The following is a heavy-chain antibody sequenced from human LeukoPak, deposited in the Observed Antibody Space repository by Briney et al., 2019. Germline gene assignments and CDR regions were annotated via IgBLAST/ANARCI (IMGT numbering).Heavy chain of an antibody. CDR1: GFTFSRSW. J-gene: IGHJ5*02. CDR2: IKEDGSEK. D-gene: IGHD6-19*01. CDR3: ASSGWYSTPNWFDP. Sequence: GGSLRLSCAASGFTFSRSWMHWVRQAPGKGLEWVASIKEDGSEKYYVDSVKGRFTISRDNAKNSLYLQMSSLRAEDTAMYCCASSGWYSTPNWFDPWGQGTLVIVSS. V-gene: IGHV3-7*01.